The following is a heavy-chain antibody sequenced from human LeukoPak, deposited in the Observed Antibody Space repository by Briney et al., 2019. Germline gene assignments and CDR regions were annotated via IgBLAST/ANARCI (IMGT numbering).Heavy chain of an antibody. CDR1: GGSISTANCC. Sequence: SGTLSLTCSLSGGSISTANCCWAWIRQPPGKGLDWVGSIYYTGNTYYNPSLKTRVTIFVDTSRNQFSLKLNSVTAADTALYYCARHVGTPRHFDFWGHGTLVTVSS. V-gene: IGHV4-39*01. CDR3: ARHVGTPRHFDF. D-gene: IGHD3-10*01. J-gene: IGHJ4*01. CDR2: IYYTGNT.